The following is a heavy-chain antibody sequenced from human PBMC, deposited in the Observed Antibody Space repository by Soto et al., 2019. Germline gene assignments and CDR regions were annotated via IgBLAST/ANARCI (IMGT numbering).Heavy chain of an antibody. Sequence: GASVKVSCKTSGYTFTSYDINWVRQATGQGLEWMGWMNPNSGNTGYAQKFQGRVTMTRNTSISTAYMELSSLRSEDTAVYYCARGPGFRWTFGGVIATNKDYWGQGTLVPVSS. CDR3: ARGPGFRWTFGGVIATNKDY. V-gene: IGHV1-8*01. J-gene: IGHJ4*02. D-gene: IGHD3-16*02. CDR1: GYTFTSYD. CDR2: MNPNSGNT.